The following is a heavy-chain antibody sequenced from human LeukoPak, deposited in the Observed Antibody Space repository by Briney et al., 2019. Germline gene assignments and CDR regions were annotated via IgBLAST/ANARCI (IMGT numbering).Heavy chain of an antibody. CDR2: ISYDGSNE. V-gene: IGHV3-30*04. D-gene: IGHD3-22*01. Sequence: GRSLRLSCAASGFTFSSYVMHWVRQAPGKGLEWVAIISYDGSNEYYADSVKGRFTISRDNSKNTLYLQMNGLRAEDTAVYYCAKASAMIVVVSKHFDYWGQGTLVTVSS. J-gene: IGHJ4*02. CDR1: GFTFSSYV. CDR3: AKASAMIVVVSKHFDY.